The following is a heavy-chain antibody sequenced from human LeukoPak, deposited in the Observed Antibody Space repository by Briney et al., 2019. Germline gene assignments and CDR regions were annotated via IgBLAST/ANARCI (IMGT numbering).Heavy chain of an antibody. J-gene: IGHJ4*02. CDR2: ISWNSGSI. Sequence: PGRSLRLSCAASGFTFDNYAMHWVRQAPGKGLEWVSGISWNSGSIVYVDSVKGRFTISRDNAKNSLYLQMNSLRAEDTALYYCAKDVHLILFDILTGYYGFGLDYWGQGTLVTVSS. CDR1: GFTFDNYA. V-gene: IGHV3-9*01. CDR3: AKDVHLILFDILTGYYGFGLDY. D-gene: IGHD3-9*01.